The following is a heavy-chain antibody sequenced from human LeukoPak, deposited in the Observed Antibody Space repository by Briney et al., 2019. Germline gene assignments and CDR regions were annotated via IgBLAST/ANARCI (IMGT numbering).Heavy chain of an antibody. D-gene: IGHD1-7*01. CDR1: GFIFSSYA. J-gene: IGHJ3*02. Sequence: GGSLRLSCAASGFIFSSYAMHWVRQAPGKGLEWVAVISYDGSNKYYADSVKGRFTISRDNSKNTLYLQMNSLRAEDTAVYYCARENYFESHAFDIWGQGTMVTVSS. CDR3: ARENYFESHAFDI. V-gene: IGHV3-30-3*01. CDR2: ISYDGSNK.